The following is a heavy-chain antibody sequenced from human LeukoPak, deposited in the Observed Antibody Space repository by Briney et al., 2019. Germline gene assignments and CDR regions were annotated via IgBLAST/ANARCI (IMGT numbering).Heavy chain of an antibody. D-gene: IGHD3-3*01. CDR3: ARDSVTIFGVANYGMDV. CDR2: IYYSGST. V-gene: IGHV4-59*01. Sequence: SETLSLTCTVSGGSISRYYWSWIRQPPGKGLEWIGYIYYSGSTNYNPSLKSRVTISVDTSKNQFSLKLSSVTAADTAVYYCARDSVTIFGVANYGMDVWGQGTTVTVSS. CDR1: GGSISRYY. J-gene: IGHJ6*02.